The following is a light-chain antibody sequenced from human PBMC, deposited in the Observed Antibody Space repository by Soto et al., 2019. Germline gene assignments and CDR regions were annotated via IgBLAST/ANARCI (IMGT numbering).Light chain of an antibody. Sequence: DIQMTQSPSTLSASVGDIIIITCRSSQSINTWLAWYQQKPGEAPNLLIYDGSTLARGVPSRFSCSGSETEVAPTISRLQPDDFATFYCQQYKTFSRTFGQGTKA. V-gene: IGKV1-5*03. CDR2: DGS. J-gene: IGKJ1*01. CDR1: QSINTW. CDR3: QQYKTFSRT.